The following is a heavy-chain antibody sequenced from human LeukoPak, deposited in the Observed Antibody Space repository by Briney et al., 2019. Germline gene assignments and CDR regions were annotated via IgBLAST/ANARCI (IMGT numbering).Heavy chain of an antibody. CDR2: INHSGST. V-gene: IGHV4-34*01. J-gene: IGHJ4*02. Sequence: SETLSLTCAVYGGSFSGYYWSWIRQPPGKGLEWIGEINHSGSTNYNPSLKSRVTISVDTSKNQFSLKLSSVTAADTAVYYCARVAMVRGEKDYWGRGTLVTVSS. CDR1: GGSFSGYY. D-gene: IGHD3-10*01. CDR3: ARVAMVRGEKDY.